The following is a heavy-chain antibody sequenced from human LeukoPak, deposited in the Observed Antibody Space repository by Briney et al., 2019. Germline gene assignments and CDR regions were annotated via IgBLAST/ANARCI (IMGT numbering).Heavy chain of an antibody. CDR1: GFTFSSYA. Sequence: GGSLRLSCAASGFTFSSYAMHWVRQAPGKGLEYVSAISSNGGSTYYANSVKGRFTISRDNSKNTLYLQMGSLRAEDMAVYYCARDRATMVRGVIIIRSYYYYMDVWGKGTTVTVSS. CDR2: ISSNGGST. J-gene: IGHJ6*03. D-gene: IGHD3-10*01. V-gene: IGHV3-64*01. CDR3: ARDRATMVRGVIIIRSYYYYMDV.